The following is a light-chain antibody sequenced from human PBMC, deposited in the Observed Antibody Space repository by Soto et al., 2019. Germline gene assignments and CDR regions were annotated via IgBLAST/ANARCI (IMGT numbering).Light chain of an antibody. Sequence: DIQMTQSPSSVSASLGDRVTITCRASQGIGVLAWFQQKPGNVPKLLIYAASTLQSGVPSRFSGSGSGTDFTLTISSLQPEDVATYYCQKYNSGPLTFGGGTKVEIK. CDR2: AAS. J-gene: IGKJ4*01. V-gene: IGKV1-27*01. CDR1: QGIGV. CDR3: QKYNSGPLT.